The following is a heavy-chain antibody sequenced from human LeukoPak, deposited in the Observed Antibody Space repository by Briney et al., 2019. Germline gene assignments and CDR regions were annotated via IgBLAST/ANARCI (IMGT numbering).Heavy chain of an antibody. Sequence: GGSLRLSCAPSGFIFEDYGMHWVRQAPGKGLEWVSGINWNGGSTGYADSVKGRFTISRDNAKNSVYMQMSRLKVEDTALYYCARATGYSSSSYLWFDPWGKGPLVTVSS. CDR1: GFIFEDYG. D-gene: IGHD6-13*01. CDR2: INWNGGST. CDR3: ARATGYSSSSYLWFDP. V-gene: IGHV3-20*04. J-gene: IGHJ5*02.